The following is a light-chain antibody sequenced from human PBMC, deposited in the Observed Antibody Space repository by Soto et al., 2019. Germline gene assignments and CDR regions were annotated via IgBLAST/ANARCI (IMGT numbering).Light chain of an antibody. CDR2: GAS. J-gene: IGKJ3*01. V-gene: IGKV1-39*01. CDR1: QNVNIY. Sequence: DIQMTQSPSSLSACLGDRVTITCRASQNVNIYLNWYQQKPGKAPKLLIYGASSLRSGVPSRFSGSGSGTEFTLTISSLQPEDFATYYCQHRDTFGPGTKVDI. CDR3: QHRDT.